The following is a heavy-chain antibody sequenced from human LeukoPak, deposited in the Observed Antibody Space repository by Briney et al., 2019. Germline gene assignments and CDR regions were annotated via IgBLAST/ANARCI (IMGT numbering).Heavy chain of an antibody. CDR1: GFTVSSNY. CDR3: AKKVDSYGQRLTFPYYFDY. J-gene: IGHJ4*02. V-gene: IGHV3-23*01. Sequence: PGGSLRLSCAASGFTVSSNYMSWVRQAPGKGLEWVSAISGSGGSTYYADSVKGRFTISRDNSKNTLYLQMNSLRAEDTAVYYCAKKVDSYGQRLTFPYYFDYWGQGTLVTVSS. D-gene: IGHD5-18*01. CDR2: ISGSGGST.